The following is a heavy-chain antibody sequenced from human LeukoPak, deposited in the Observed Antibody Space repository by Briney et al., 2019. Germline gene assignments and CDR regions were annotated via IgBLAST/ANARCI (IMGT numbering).Heavy chain of an antibody. CDR1: GGSISSSSYY. Sequence: PSETLSLTCTVSGGSISSSSYYWGWIRQPPGKGLEWIGSIYYSGSTYYNPSLKSRVTISVDTSKNQFSLKLSSVTAADTAVYYCAREWGTWSSIDYWGQGTLVTVSS. CDR2: IYYSGST. D-gene: IGHD3-10*01. V-gene: IGHV4-39*07. CDR3: AREWGTWSSIDY. J-gene: IGHJ4*02.